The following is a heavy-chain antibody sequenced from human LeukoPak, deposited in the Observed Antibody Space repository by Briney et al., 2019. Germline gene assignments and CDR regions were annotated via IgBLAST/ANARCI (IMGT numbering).Heavy chain of an antibody. D-gene: IGHD3-10*01. Sequence: GASVKVSCKASGYTFTSYYMHWVRQAPTQALEWMGIINPSGGNTSYAQKFQDRVTNTRDTSTSAVYMEMGSLRSESTAVYYCASRRCYGSGSLTPSDAFDIWGQGTMVTVSS. J-gene: IGHJ3*02. CDR2: INPSGGNT. CDR1: GYTFTSYY. CDR3: ASRRCYGSGSLTPSDAFDI. V-gene: IGHV1-46*03.